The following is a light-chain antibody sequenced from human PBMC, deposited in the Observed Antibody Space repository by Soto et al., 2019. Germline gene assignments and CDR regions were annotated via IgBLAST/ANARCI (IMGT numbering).Light chain of an antibody. Sequence: EIVMTQSPATLSVSPGERATLSCRASQSVSSNLAWYQQKPGQAPMLLIYGASTRATGIPARFSGSGSVTEFTLTISSLQSEDFAVYYCQQYNNWPQTFGQGTKLEIK. V-gene: IGKV3-15*01. CDR3: QQYNNWPQT. CDR1: QSVSSN. CDR2: GAS. J-gene: IGKJ1*01.